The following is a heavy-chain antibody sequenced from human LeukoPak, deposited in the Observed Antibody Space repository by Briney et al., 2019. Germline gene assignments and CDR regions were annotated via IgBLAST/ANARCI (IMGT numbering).Heavy chain of an antibody. CDR3: ARSGYCSSTSCTDDYYYGMDV. CDR1: GFTFSSYS. D-gene: IGHD2-2*01. Sequence: GGSLRLSCAASGFTFSSYSMNWVRQAPGKGLEWVSYISSSSSTIYYADSVKGRFTISRDNAKNSLYLQMNSLRAEDTAVYYCARSGYCSSTSCTDDYYYGMDVWGQGTTVTVSS. CDR2: ISSSSSTI. V-gene: IGHV3-48*01. J-gene: IGHJ6*02.